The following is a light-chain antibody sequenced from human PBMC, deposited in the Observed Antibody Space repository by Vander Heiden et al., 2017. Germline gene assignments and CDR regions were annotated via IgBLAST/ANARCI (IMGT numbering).Light chain of an antibody. CDR1: QGISSY. J-gene: IGKJ3*01. Sequence: AIRTTQSPFSLSASVGDRVTITCWASQGISSYLAWYQQKPAKAPKLFIYYASILQSGVPSRFSGSASATDYTLTISMLHPEDFATYYCQQDDSTLDIFGHGTKLDIK. V-gene: IGKV1D-43*01. CDR2: YAS. CDR3: QQDDSTLDI.